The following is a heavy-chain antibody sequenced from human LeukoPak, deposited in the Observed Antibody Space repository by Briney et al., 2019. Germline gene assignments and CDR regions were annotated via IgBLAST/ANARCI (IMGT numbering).Heavy chain of an antibody. D-gene: IGHD5-18*01. J-gene: IGHJ4*02. V-gene: IGHV4-39*01. CDR2: IYHNGNT. CDR3: ARLAFDTVMVKYYFDY. CDR1: GASISSGDYY. Sequence: PSETLSLTCSVSGASISSGDYYWGWIRQPPGKGLEWIGIIYHNGNTYYNPSLKSRVTISVDTSMNQFSLKLSSVTAADTALYFCARLAFDTVMVKYYFDYWGQGTLVTVSS.